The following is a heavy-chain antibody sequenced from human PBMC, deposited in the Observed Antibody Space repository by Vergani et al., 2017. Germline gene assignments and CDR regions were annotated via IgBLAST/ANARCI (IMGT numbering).Heavy chain of an antibody. CDR2: IRHDGIT. Sequence: QVQLQESGPGLVKPSETLSLTCTVSGGSVSSGSYYWSWIRQPPGKGLEWIGEIRHDGITHYSPSLKSRVTISIDTSTHQFSLNLRSVTAADTAVYYCAREGYCTNGVCFTLFDVWGQGALVTVSS. CDR3: AREGYCTNGVCFTLFDV. CDR1: GGSVSSGSYY. V-gene: IGHV4-61*01. D-gene: IGHD2-8*01. J-gene: IGHJ4*02.